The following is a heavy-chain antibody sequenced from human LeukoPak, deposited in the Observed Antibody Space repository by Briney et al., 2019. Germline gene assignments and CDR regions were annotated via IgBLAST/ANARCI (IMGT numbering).Heavy chain of an antibody. V-gene: IGHV3-23*01. J-gene: IGHJ4*02. CDR1: GFTFSNYA. D-gene: IGHD2-15*01. Sequence: PGGSLRLSCLPSGFTFSNYAMTWVRQAPGKGLEWVSSISGSGGTSYYADSVKGRFTISRDNSKNTLYLQMNSLRAEDTAVYYCARTDCSGSSCYKMYYFDYWGQGTLVTVSS. CDR2: ISGSGGTS. CDR3: ARTDCSGSSCYKMYYFDY.